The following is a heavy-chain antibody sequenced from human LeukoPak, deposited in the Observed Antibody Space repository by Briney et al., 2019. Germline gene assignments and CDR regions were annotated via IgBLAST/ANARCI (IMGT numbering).Heavy chain of an antibody. CDR2: IYYSGST. V-gene: IGHV4-39*07. D-gene: IGHD2-2*01. CDR3: ARDGDRIGCSSTSCPRYFDL. Sequence: SETLSLTCTVSGGSISSSSYYWGWIRQPPGKGLEWIGSIYYSGSTNYNPSLKSRVTMSVDTSKNQFSLKLSSVTAADTAVYYCARDGDRIGCSSTSCPRYFDLWGRGTLVTVSS. J-gene: IGHJ2*01. CDR1: GGSISSSSYY.